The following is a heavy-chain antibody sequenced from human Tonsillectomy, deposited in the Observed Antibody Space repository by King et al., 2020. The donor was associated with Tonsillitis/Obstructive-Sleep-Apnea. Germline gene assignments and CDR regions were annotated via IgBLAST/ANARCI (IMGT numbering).Heavy chain of an antibody. CDR2: ISSRGTHT. CDR3: AKSGTYNTREYLYYYYYMDV. D-gene: IGHD2/OR15-2a*01. J-gene: IGHJ6*03. Sequence: VQLVESGGGLVKPGGSLRLSCAASGFTFNDYYMIWIRQAPGKGLEWVSYISSRGTHTNYADSVKGRFAISRDNAKNYVYLQMNSLRAEDTAVYYCAKSGTYNTREYLYYYYYMDVWGKGTSVIVSS. V-gene: IGHV3-11*05. CDR1: GFTFNDYY.